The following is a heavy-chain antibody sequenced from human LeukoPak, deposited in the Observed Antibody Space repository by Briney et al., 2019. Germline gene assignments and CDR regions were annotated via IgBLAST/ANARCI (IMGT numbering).Heavy chain of an antibody. CDR1: GGSISNYY. D-gene: IGHD5-24*01. V-gene: IGHV4-59*08. CDR3: ARRLRDGYNPPFGYYYYGMDV. Sequence: KPSETLSLTCTVSGGSISNYYWSWIRQPPGKGLEWIGYIYYGGSTNYNPSLKSRVTISVDTSKNQFSLKLGSVTAADTAVYYCARRLRDGYNPPFGYYYYGMDVWGQGTTVTVSS. J-gene: IGHJ6*02. CDR2: IYYGGST.